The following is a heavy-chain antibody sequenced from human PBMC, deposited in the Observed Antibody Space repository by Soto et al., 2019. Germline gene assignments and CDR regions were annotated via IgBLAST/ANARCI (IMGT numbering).Heavy chain of an antibody. V-gene: IGHV1-24*01. CDR3: ATGLGDTAMVQRGFGLYYYYYMDV. CDR2: FDPEDGET. J-gene: IGHJ6*03. CDR1: GYTLTELS. Sequence: ASVKVSCKVSGYTLTELSMHWVRQAPGKGLEWMGGFDPEDGETIYAQKFQGRVTMTEDTSTDTAYMELSSLRSEDTAVYYCATGLGDTAMVQRGFGLYYYYYMDVWGKGTTVTVSS. D-gene: IGHD5-18*01.